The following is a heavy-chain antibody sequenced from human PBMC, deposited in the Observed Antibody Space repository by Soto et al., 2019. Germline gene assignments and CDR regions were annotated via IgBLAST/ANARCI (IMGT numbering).Heavy chain of an antibody. J-gene: IGHJ5*02. CDR1: GVSIGRGRYS. CDR3: ARSVDP. CDR2: IFYSGTT. Sequence: TLALTVTVPGVSIGRGRYSWSGIRQHPGKCLEWIGDIFYSGTTYYNPSLKSRVTISVDTSKNQFSLKLSSVTAADTAVYYCARSVDPWGQGSLVTVS. V-gene: IGHV4-31*02.